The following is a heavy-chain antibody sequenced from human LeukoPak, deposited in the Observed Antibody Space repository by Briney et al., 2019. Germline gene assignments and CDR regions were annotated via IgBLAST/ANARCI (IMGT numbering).Heavy chain of an antibody. J-gene: IGHJ4*02. Sequence: GGSLRLSCAASGFTFSSYWMHWVRQAPGKGLVCVSRINSDGSSTSYADSVKGRFTISRDNAKNTLYLQMNSLRAEDTAVYYCARDVYYANFDYWGQGTLVTVSS. CDR1: GFTFSSYW. CDR2: INSDGSST. D-gene: IGHD3-3*01. V-gene: IGHV3-74*01. CDR3: ARDVYYANFDY.